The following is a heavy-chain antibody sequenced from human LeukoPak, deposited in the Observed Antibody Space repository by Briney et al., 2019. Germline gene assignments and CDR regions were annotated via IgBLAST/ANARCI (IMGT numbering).Heavy chain of an antibody. CDR2: INPNSGGT. V-gene: IGHV1-2*02. J-gene: IGHJ3*02. Sequence: GASVKVSCKASGYTFTGYYMHWVRQAPGQGLEWMGWINPNSGGTNYAQKFQGRVTMTGDTSISTAYMELSRLRSDDTAVYYCARNTYSSGWSPDYYDAFDIWGQGTMVTVSS. CDR3: ARNTYSSGWSPDYYDAFDI. CDR1: GYTFTGYY. D-gene: IGHD6-19*01.